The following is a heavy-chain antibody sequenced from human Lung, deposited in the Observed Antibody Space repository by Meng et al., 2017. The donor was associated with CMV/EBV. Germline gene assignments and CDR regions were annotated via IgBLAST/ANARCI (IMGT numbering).Heavy chain of an antibody. Sequence: SCAASGFTFSNYAMHWVRQAPGKGLDWVAVISSDGSNKEYADPVKGRFTISRDNSKNTLYLHMNSLRAEDTAVYYCARDRLYYYDTSGYYYPRYFQHWXQGTLVTVS. CDR2: ISSDGSNK. V-gene: IGHV3-30*04. CDR1: GFTFSNYA. J-gene: IGHJ1*01. D-gene: IGHD3-22*01. CDR3: ARDRLYYYDTSGYYYPRYFQH.